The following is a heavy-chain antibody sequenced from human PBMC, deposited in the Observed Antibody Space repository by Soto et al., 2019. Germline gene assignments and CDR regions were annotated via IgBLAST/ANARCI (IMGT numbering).Heavy chain of an antibody. CDR1: GYTFTGYY. J-gene: IGHJ4*02. Sequence: GASVKVSCKASGYTFTGYYMHWVRQAPGQGLEWMGWINPNSGGTNYAQKFQGRVTMTRDTSISTAYMELSRLRSDDTAVYYCATNPAVCRDGYNCLDYWGQGTLVTVSS. CDR3: ATNPAVCRDGYNCLDY. D-gene: IGHD5-12*01. CDR2: INPNSGGT. V-gene: IGHV1-2*02.